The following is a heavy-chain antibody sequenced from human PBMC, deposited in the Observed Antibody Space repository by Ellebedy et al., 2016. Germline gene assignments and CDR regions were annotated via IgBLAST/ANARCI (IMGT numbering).Heavy chain of an antibody. CDR2: ISGGGGST. D-gene: IGHD3/OR15-3a*01. Sequence: GESLKISXAASGFTFSSYAMTWVRQAPGKGLEWVSAISGGGGSTFYADSVKGRFTISRDNSKNTLYLQMNSLRAEDTAVYYCAKIPRTGFEFGYWGQGTLVTVSS. CDR3: AKIPRTGFEFGY. CDR1: GFTFSSYA. J-gene: IGHJ4*02. V-gene: IGHV3-23*01.